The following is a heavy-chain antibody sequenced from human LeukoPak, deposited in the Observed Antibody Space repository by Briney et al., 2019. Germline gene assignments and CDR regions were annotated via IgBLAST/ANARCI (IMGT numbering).Heavy chain of an antibody. CDR1: GFTVSVNY. CDR2: MDFDGRI. J-gene: IGHJ3*02. V-gene: IGHV3-66*01. D-gene: IGHD1-26*01. Sequence: GGSLRLSCAVSGFTVSVNYMTWVRQAPGRGLEWVSSMDFDGRISYPDSVKGRFSISRDHSKNTLYLQMNSLRAEDTAVYYCARDHSADYSHAFDSWGQGTVVTVSS. CDR3: ARDHSADYSHAFDS.